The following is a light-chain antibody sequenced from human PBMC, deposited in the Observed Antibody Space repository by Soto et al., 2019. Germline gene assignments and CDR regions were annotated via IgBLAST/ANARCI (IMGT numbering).Light chain of an antibody. J-gene: IGLJ1*01. CDR1: SSDVGGYNY. V-gene: IGLV2-14*01. Sequence: QSALTQPASVSGSPGQSITISCTGTSSDVGGYNYVSWYQQHPGKAPKLMIYEVSNRPPGVSNRFSGSKSGNTASLTISGLQDEDEADYYCSSYTSSSIDYVFGTGTKLTVL. CDR3: SSYTSSSIDYV. CDR2: EVS.